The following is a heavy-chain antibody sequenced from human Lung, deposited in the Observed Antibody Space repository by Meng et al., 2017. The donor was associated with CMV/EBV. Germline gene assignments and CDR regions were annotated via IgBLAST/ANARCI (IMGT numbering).Heavy chain of an antibody. V-gene: IGHV3-23*03. D-gene: IGHD1-26*01. CDR2: IYSGDDST. J-gene: IGHJ6*02. CDR1: GFTFSTFA. CDR3: AKGKWGGYYYYYGMDV. Sequence: ESXKISXAASGFTFSTFAMSWVRQAPGKGLQWVSVIYSGDDSTYYADSVKGRFTISRDNSKNMLYLQMNSLRAEDSAVYFCAKGKWGGYYYYYGMDVWGRGXTVTVSS.